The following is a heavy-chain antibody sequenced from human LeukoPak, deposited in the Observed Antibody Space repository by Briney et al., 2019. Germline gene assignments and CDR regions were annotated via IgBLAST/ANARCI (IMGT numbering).Heavy chain of an antibody. V-gene: IGHV3-33*01. Sequence: PGGSLRLSCAASGFILSNYDMHWVRQAPGKGLEWVAVIWYDGSNKYYADSVKGRFTISRDNSENTLYLQMNSLRAGDTAVYYCARVSSTHYFDYWGQGTLVAVSS. CDR2: IWYDGSNK. CDR3: ARVSSTHYFDY. CDR1: GFILSNYD. D-gene: IGHD2-2*01. J-gene: IGHJ4*02.